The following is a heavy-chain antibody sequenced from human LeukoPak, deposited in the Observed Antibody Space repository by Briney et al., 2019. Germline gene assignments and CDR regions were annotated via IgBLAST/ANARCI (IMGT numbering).Heavy chain of an antibody. CDR1: ESTFSKFW. Sequence: GGSLRLSCAASESTFSKFWMPWVRHAPGKGLVWVSGINRDGSTTTYADSVKGRFTVSRDNAKKTLYLQMSSLRAEDTAVYYCARGNYYGMDVWGQGTTVTVSS. CDR2: INRDGSTT. D-gene: IGHD2/OR15-2a*01. CDR3: ARGNYYGMDV. V-gene: IGHV3-74*03. J-gene: IGHJ6*02.